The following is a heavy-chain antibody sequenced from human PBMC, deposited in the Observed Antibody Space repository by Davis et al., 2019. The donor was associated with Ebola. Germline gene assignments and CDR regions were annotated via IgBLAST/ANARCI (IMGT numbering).Heavy chain of an antibody. V-gene: IGHV1-2*02. CDR3: ARVSDTVTTFDY. CDR1: GYTFTGYY. CDR2: ISPNGGGT. D-gene: IGHD4-17*01. Sequence: ASVKVSCKASGYTFTGYYMHWVRQAPGQGLEWMGWISPNGGGTNYAQKFRGRVTMARDTSISTDYMELSRLRSDDTAVYYCARVSDTVTTFDYWGQGTLVTVSS. J-gene: IGHJ4*02.